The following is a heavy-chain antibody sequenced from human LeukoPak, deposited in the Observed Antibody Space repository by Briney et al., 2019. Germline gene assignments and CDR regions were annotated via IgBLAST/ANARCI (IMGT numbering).Heavy chain of an antibody. CDR1: GGSISSYY. CDR3: ARGIFDY. Sequence: SETLSLTCTVSGGSISSYYWSWIRQPPGKGLEWIGEINHSGSTNYNPSLKSRVTISVDTSKNQFSLKLSSVTAADTAVYYCARGIFDYWGQGTLVTVSS. V-gene: IGHV4-34*01. J-gene: IGHJ4*02. CDR2: INHSGST.